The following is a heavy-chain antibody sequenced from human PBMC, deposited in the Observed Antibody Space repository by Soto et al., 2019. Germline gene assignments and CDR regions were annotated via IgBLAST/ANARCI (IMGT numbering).Heavy chain of an antibody. V-gene: IGHV3-23*01. CDR2: ISGSGGST. CDR3: AKESAWFGELSTPPGI. D-gene: IGHD3-10*01. CDR1: GFTFSSYA. Sequence: GGSLRLSCAASGFTFSSYAMSWVRQAPGKGLEWVSAISGSGGSTYYADSVKGRFTISRDNSKNTLYLQMNSLRAEDTAVYYCAKESAWFGELSTPPGIWGQGTMGTVS. J-gene: IGHJ3*02.